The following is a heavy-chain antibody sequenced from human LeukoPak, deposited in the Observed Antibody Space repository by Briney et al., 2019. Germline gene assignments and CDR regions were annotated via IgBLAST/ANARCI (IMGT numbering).Heavy chain of an antibody. D-gene: IGHD6-13*01. CDR1: VGPFSGYH. V-gene: IGHV4-34*01. J-gene: IGHJ2*01. CDR3: ARGAPARRTKVWYFDL. CDR2: INHSGST. Sequence: PSEPLSLTCALYVGPFSGYHWRWTPNPPGRALEWIGEINHSGSTNYNPSLRSQVTISVDTSKNQFSLKLSSVTAADTAVYYCARGAPARRTKVWYFDLWGRGTLVTVSS.